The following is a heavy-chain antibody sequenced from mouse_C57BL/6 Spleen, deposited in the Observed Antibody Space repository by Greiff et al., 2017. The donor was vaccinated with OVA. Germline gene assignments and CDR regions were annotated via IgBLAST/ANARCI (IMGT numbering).Heavy chain of an antibody. CDR3: TTGGGDC. CDR1: GFNIKDDY. J-gene: IGHJ2*01. V-gene: IGHV14-4*01. Sequence: EVQLQQSGAELVRPGASVKLSCTASGFNIKDDYMHWVKQRPEQGLEWIGWIDPENGDTEYASKFQGKATITADTSSNTAYLQLSSLTSEDTAVYYCTTGGGDCWGQGTTLTVSS. CDR2: IDPENGDT.